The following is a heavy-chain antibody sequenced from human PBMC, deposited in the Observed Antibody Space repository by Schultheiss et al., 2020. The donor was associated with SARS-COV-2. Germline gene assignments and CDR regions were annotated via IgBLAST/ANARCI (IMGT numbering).Heavy chain of an antibody. V-gene: IGHV4-34*01. Sequence: SQTLSLTCTVSGGSISSYYWSWIRQPPGKGLEWIGEINHSGSTNYNPSLKSRVTISVDTSKNQFSLKLSSVTAADTAVYYCAREYSSGWYKGWFDPWGQGTLVTVSS. CDR3: AREYSSGWYKGWFDP. D-gene: IGHD6-19*01. CDR2: INHSGST. J-gene: IGHJ5*02. CDR1: GGSISSYY.